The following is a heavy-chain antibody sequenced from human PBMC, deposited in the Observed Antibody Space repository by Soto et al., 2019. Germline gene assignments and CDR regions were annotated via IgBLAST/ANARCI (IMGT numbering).Heavy chain of an antibody. V-gene: IGHV4-31*03. Sequence: SETLSLTCTVSGGSISSGGYYWSWIRQHPGKGLEWIGYIYYSGSTYYNPSLKSRVTISVDTSKNQFSLKLNSVTAADTAVYYCARDSETFPYYDFWSGYLYYYGMDVWGQGTTVTVSS. CDR2: IYYSGST. CDR3: ARDSETFPYYDFWSGYLYYYGMDV. J-gene: IGHJ6*02. CDR1: GGSISSGGYY. D-gene: IGHD3-3*01.